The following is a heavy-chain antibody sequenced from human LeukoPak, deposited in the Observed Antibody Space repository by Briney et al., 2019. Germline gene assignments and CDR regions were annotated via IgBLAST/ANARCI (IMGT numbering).Heavy chain of an antibody. CDR1: GYTFTGYY. CDR2: INPNSGGT. CDR3: ARGDIVVVPAAIHWFDP. D-gene: IGHD2-2*01. Sequence: ASVKVPCKASGYTFTGYYMHWVRQAPGQGLEWMGWINPNSGGTNYAQKFQGRVTMTRDTSISTAYMELSRLRSDDTAVYYCARGDIVVVPAAIHWFDPWGQGTLVTVSS. V-gene: IGHV1-2*02. J-gene: IGHJ5*02.